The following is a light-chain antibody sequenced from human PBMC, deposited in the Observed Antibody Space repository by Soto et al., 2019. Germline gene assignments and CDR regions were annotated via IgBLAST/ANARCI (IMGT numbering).Light chain of an antibody. CDR2: GAS. Sequence: IVLSYSPVPLPQTTGARATLSCRSSQSVSSSYLAWYQQKPGQAPRLLIYGASSRAPGIPDRFSGSGSRTDFTLTISNLDPDELAVYSCTQHSHWAPGTFGQVTK. CDR1: QSVSSSY. CDR3: TQHSHWAPGT. V-gene: IGKV3D-20*02. J-gene: IGKJ1*01.